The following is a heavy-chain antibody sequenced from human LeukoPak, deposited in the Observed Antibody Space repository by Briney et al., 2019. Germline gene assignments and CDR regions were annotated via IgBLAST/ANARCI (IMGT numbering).Heavy chain of an antibody. D-gene: IGHD2-15*01. CDR2: IIPILGIA. CDR3: ARLCSGGSCYGDFQH. J-gene: IGHJ1*01. V-gene: IGHV1-69*04. CDR1: GGTFSSYA. Sequence: SVKVSCKASGGTFSSYAISWVRQAPGQGLEWMGRIIPILGIANYAQKFQGRVTITADKSTSTAYMELSSLRSEDTAVYYCARLCSGGSCYGDFQHWGQGTLVTVSS.